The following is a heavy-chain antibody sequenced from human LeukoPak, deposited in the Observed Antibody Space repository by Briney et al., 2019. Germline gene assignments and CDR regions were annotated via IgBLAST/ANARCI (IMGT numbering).Heavy chain of an antibody. Sequence: MPSETLSLTCTVSGGSISSYYWSWIRQPPGKGLEWIGYIYYSGSTNYNPSLKSRVTISVDTSKNQFSLKLSSVTAADTAVYYCARDRWELGPYYYFDYWGQGTLVTVSS. CDR3: ARDRWELGPYYYFDY. CDR2: IYYSGST. CDR1: GGSISSYY. D-gene: IGHD1-26*01. J-gene: IGHJ4*02. V-gene: IGHV4-59*01.